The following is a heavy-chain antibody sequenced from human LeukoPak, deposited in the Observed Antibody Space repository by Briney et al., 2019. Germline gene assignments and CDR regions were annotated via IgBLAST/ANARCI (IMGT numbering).Heavy chain of an antibody. D-gene: IGHD3-22*01. CDR2: ISGSGGST. CDR1: GFTFSSYA. CDR3: AKDYDSSGPDYFDY. J-gene: IGHJ4*02. V-gene: IGHV3-23*01. Sequence: PGGSLRLSCAASGFTFSSYAMSWVRQAPGKGLEWVSAISGSGGSTYYADSVKGRFTISRDEPKNTLYLRMNSLRAEDTAVYFCAKDYDSSGPDYFDYWGQGTLVTVSS.